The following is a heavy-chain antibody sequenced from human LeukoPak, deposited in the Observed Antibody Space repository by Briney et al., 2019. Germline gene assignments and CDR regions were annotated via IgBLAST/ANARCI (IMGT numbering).Heavy chain of an antibody. D-gene: IGHD4-17*01. CDR2: IWYDGSNK. CDR3: ARDRVGDYFDY. CDR1: GFTFSSYG. J-gene: IGHJ4*02. Sequence: GGSLRPSCTASGFTFSSYGMHWVRQAPGKGLEWVAVIWYDGSNKYYADSVKGRFTISRDNSKNTLYLQMNSLRAEDTAVYYCARDRVGDYFDYWGQGTLVTVSS. V-gene: IGHV3-33*01.